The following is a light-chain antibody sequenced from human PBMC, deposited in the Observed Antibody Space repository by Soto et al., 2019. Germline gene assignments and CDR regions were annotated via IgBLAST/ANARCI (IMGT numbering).Light chain of an antibody. Sequence: DIKMTQSPSTLSASVGDRVTITCRASQSINNWLAWYQQKPGKAPKLLIYKASILESGVPSRFSGSGSGTGFTLTISSLQPDDFATYYCQQYNSYSTFGQGTKVDIK. J-gene: IGKJ1*01. CDR3: QQYNSYST. CDR2: KAS. CDR1: QSINNW. V-gene: IGKV1-5*03.